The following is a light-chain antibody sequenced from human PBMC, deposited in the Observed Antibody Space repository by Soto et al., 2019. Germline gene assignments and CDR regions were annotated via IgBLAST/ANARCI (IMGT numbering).Light chain of an antibody. V-gene: IGLV2-14*01. CDR3: SSYSSSTAYL. CDR2: EVS. Sequence: QSALTQPASVSGSPGQSITISCTRTSSDVGGYDYVSWYQLHPGKAPKLMVFEVSNRPSGVSYRFSGSKSGNTASLTISGLQAEDEADYFCSSYSSSTAYLFGTGTKLTVL. J-gene: IGLJ1*01. CDR1: SSDVGGYDY.